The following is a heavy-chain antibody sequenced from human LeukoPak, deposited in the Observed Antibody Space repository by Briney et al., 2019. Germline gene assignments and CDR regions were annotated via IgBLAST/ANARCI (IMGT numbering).Heavy chain of an antibody. CDR1: GFTFSDYY. CDR3: ARAWYNWNLRAFDI. Sequence: PGGSLRLSCAASGFTFSDYYMSWIRQAPGKGLEWVSYISSSGSTIYYADSVKGRFTISRDNAKNSLYLQMNSLRAEDTAVYYCARAWYNWNLRAFDIWGQGTMVTVSS. D-gene: IGHD1-20*01. V-gene: IGHV3-11*01. J-gene: IGHJ3*02. CDR2: ISSSGSTI.